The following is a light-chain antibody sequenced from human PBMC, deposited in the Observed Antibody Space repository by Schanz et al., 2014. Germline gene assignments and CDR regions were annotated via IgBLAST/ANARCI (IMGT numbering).Light chain of an antibody. CDR1: TSDIGGYNY. CDR3: SSYAGNKYV. V-gene: IGLV2-11*01. CDR2: DVS. Sequence: QSALTQPRSVSGSPGQSVTISCTGTTSDIGGYNYVSWYQQHPGKAPKVMIYDVSNRPSGVSNRFSGSKSGNTASLTISGLQAEDEADYYCSSYAGNKYVFGTGTKLTVL. J-gene: IGLJ1*01.